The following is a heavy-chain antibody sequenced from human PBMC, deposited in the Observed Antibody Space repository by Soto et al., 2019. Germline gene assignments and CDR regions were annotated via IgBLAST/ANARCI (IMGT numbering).Heavy chain of an antibody. CDR2: IYYSGST. D-gene: IGHD3-10*01. CDR1: GGSISSGGYY. J-gene: IGHJ4*02. Sequence: QVQLQESGPGLVKPSQTLSLTRTVSGGSISSGGYYWSWIRQHPGKGLEWIGYIYYSGSTYYNPSLKSRVTISVDTSKNQFSLKLSSVTAADTAVYYCARLYGSGRGDFDYWGQGTLVTVSS. V-gene: IGHV4-31*03. CDR3: ARLYGSGRGDFDY.